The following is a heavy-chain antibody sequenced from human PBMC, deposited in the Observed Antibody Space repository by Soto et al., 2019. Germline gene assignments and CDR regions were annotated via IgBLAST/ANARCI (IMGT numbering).Heavy chain of an antibody. CDR1: GFTFRNYW. Sequence: EIQLVESGGGLVQPGGSLRLSCAASGFTFRNYWMNWARQAPGKGLEWVANIKQDGSEIYYVDAVKGRFTISRDNAENSLYLHMNSLRAEDTAVYYCAIPARGDDYSAWGQGTLVTVSS. CDR2: IKQDGSEI. V-gene: IGHV3-7*01. J-gene: IGHJ1*01. D-gene: IGHD4-4*01. CDR3: AIPARGDDYSA.